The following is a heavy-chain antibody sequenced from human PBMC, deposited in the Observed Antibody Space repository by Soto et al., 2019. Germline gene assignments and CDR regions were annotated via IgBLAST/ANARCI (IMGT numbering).Heavy chain of an antibody. V-gene: IGHV5-51*01. D-gene: IGHD6-19*01. CDR2: IYPGDSDA. CDR3: ARQTTGWFGMDV. CDR1: GYSFTDYW. Sequence: PGESLKISCKGSGYSFTDYWIGWVRQMPGKGLEWMGIIYPGDSDARYSPSFQGQVSISTDTSVNTAYLQWGSLKASDTAMCYCARQTTGWFGMDVWGQGTTVTVSS. J-gene: IGHJ6*02.